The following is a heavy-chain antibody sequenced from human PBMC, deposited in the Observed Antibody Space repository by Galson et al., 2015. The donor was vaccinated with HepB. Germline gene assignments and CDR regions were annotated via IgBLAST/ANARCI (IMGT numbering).Heavy chain of an antibody. CDR1: GGSISSSSYY. Sequence: SETLSLTCTVSGGSISSSSYYWGWIRQPPGKGLAWIGSIYYSGSTYYNPSLKSRVTISVDTSKNQFSLKLSSVTAADTAVYYCARLAIFGVVSGYWGQGTLVTVSS. D-gene: IGHD3-3*01. V-gene: IGHV4-39*01. CDR3: ARLAIFGVVSGY. J-gene: IGHJ4*02. CDR2: IYYSGST.